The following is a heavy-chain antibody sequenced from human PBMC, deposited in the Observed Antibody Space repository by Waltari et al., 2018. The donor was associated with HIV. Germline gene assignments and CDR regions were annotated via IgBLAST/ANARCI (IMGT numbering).Heavy chain of an antibody. CDR2: IYYSGRP. J-gene: IGHJ4*02. CDR3: ARHRRNDIGDY. D-gene: IGHD3-9*01. V-gene: IGHV4-39*01. Sequence: QLQLQESGPGLVKPSETLSLTCTVSGGSISSSNYYWGWLRQPPGKGLEWIGSIYYSGRPYYHPSLKSRVTISIATSKNQFSLNLSSVTAADTAVYYCARHRRNDIGDYWGQGTLVTVSS. CDR1: GGSISSSNYY.